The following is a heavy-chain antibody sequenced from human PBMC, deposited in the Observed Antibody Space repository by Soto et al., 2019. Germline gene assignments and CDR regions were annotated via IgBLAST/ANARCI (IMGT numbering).Heavy chain of an antibody. CDR2: IVPIFGTT. CDR3: ARVEAVAGLYNYHGLDV. V-gene: IGHV1-69*12. D-gene: IGHD6-19*01. J-gene: IGHJ6*02. Sequence: QVQLVQSGAEVKKPGSSVKVSCKVSGGTFSNYAIDWVRLAPGHGLEWMGGIVPIFGTTDYTQKFQGRATIIADDSTTTAYLEMSSLRSEDTAIYYCARVEAVAGLYNYHGLDVWGQGTAVTLSS. CDR1: GGTFSNYA.